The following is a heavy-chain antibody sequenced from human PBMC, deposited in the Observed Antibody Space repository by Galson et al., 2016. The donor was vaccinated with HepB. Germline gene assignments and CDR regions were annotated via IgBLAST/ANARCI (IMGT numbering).Heavy chain of an antibody. D-gene: IGHD4-23*01. V-gene: IGHV6-1*01. J-gene: IGHJ3*02. CDR1: GDSVSSNSAV. Sequence: CAISGDSVSSNSAVWNWIRQSPSRGLEWLGRTYYGSNWLSDYAASVRSRITVNADTPKNQFSLHLNSVTPEDTAVYYCARENSHGFDTWGQGTMVTVSS. CDR3: ARENSHGFDT. CDR2: TYYGSNWLS.